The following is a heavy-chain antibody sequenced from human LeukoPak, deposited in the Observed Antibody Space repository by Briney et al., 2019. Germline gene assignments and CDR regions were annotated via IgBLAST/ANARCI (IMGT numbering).Heavy chain of an antibody. CDR1: GGSISSYY. CDR3: ARASHGWYFDL. D-gene: IGHD6-6*01. Sequence: SETLSLTCTVSGGSISSYYWSWIRQPPGKGLEWIGCIYYGGSTYYNPSLKSRVTISVDTSKNQFSLKLSSVTAADTAVYYCARASHGWYFDLWGRGTLVTVSS. V-gene: IGHV4-59*12. CDR2: IYYGGST. J-gene: IGHJ2*01.